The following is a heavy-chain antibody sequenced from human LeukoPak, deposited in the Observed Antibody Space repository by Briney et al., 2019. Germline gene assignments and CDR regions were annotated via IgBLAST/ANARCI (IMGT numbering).Heavy chain of an antibody. J-gene: IGHJ4*02. CDR1: GFTFKRYA. Sequence: GSLRLSCAASGFTFKRYAMSWVRQAPGKGPEWVSAISESGSDTFYADSVEGRFTIPRDNSKNNLFLQMDSLRTEDTAVYYCAKEGPQRHTDFDSWGQGTLVTVSS. CDR3: AKEGPQRHTDFDS. CDR2: ISESGSDT. V-gene: IGHV3-23*01. D-gene: IGHD1-1*01.